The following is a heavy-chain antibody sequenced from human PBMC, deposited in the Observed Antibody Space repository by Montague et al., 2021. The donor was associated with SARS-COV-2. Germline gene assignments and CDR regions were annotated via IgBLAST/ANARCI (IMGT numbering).Heavy chain of an antibody. CDR2: IDWDDDK. J-gene: IGHJ4*02. Sequence: PALVKPTQTLTLTCTFSGFSRGTSEMSVSWIRQPPGKALEWLARIDWDDDKFYRTSLEIGLTISKDTSKNQVVLTMTNMDPVDTATYYCARATAAVSMVRGHMIPPDHVDYWGQGALVTVSS. D-gene: IGHD3-10*01. CDR3: ARATAAVSMVRGHMIPPDHVDY. CDR1: GFSRGTSEMS. V-gene: IGHV2-70*17.